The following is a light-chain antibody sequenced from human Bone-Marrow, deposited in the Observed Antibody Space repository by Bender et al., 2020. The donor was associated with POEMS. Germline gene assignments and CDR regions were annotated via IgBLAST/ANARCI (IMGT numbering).Light chain of an antibody. CDR1: SRDVGSSNL. Sequence: QSALTQPASISGSPGQAITISCTGTSRDVGSSNLVSWYQQYPGRAPKLIIFEVTQRPSGVPDRFSGSKSGNMASLTVSGLQPDDEAQYYCSSYAGGNDVVVFGGGTRLTVL. CDR3: SSYAGGNDVVV. CDR2: EVT. J-gene: IGLJ3*02. V-gene: IGLV2-8*01.